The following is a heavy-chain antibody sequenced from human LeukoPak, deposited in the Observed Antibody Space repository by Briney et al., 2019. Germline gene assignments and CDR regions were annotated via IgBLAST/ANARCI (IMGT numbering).Heavy chain of an antibody. CDR3: AYYQTIRGVIDYY. V-gene: IGHV1-69*05. Sequence: ASVKLSCKASGGTFSSYAISWVRQAPGQGLEWMGRIIPICGTANYAQKFQGRGTITTDESTSTDYMELSRLGSEDSAVYYCAYYQTIRGVIDYYWGQGIRVTVSS. CDR2: IIPICGTA. D-gene: IGHD3-10*01. J-gene: IGHJ4*02. CDR1: GGTFSSYA.